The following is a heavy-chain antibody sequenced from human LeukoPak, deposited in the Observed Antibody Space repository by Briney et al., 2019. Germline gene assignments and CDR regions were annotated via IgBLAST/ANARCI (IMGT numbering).Heavy chain of an antibody. J-gene: IGHJ4*02. CDR2: INPNSGGT. V-gene: IGHV1-2*02. Sequence: ASVKVSCKASGYTFTGYYMHWVRQAPGQGLEWMGWINPNSGGTNYAQKFQGRVTMTRDTSISTAYMELSRLRSDDTAVYYCARVLPVQGVTKLDYWGQGTLVTVSS. CDR3: ARVLPVQGVTKLDY. CDR1: GYTFTGYY. D-gene: IGHD3-10*01.